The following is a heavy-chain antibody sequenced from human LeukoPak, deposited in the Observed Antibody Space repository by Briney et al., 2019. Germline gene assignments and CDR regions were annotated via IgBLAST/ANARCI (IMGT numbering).Heavy chain of an antibody. D-gene: IGHD1-26*01. CDR2: IYPGDSDT. CDR3: ARHRGARKTQDAFDI. Sequence: GESLKISCKCSGYSFTSYWIGWVRQMPGKGLEWMGIIYPGDSDTRYSPSFQGQVTISADKSISTAYLQWSSLKASDTAMYYCARHRGARKTQDAFDIWGQGTMVTVSS. CDR1: GYSFTSYW. J-gene: IGHJ3*02. V-gene: IGHV5-51*01.